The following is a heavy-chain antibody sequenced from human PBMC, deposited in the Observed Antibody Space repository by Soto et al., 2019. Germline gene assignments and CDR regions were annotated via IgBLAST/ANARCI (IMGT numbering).Heavy chain of an antibody. CDR3: AREDDSSGYYVDY. D-gene: IGHD3-22*01. Sequence: QVQLVESGGGVVQPGRSLRLSCAASGFTFSSYAMHWVRQAPGKGLGWVAVISYDGSNKYYADSVKGRFTISRDNSKNTLYLQMNSLRAEDTAVYYCAREDDSSGYYVDYWGQGTLVTVSS. J-gene: IGHJ4*02. V-gene: IGHV3-30-3*01. CDR1: GFTFSSYA. CDR2: ISYDGSNK.